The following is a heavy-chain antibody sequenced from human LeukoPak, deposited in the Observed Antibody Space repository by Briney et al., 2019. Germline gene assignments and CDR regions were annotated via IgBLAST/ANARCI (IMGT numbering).Heavy chain of an antibody. CDR3: ARTWGGYCSSTSCIGAFDI. CDR2: SNHSGST. V-gene: IGHV4-34*01. J-gene: IGHJ3*02. Sequence: SETLSLTCAVYGGSFSGDYWSWIRQPPGKGLEWIGGSNHSGSTNYNPSLKSRVTISVDTSKNQFSLKLSSVTAADTAVYYCARTWGGYCSSTSCIGAFDIWGQGTMVTVSS. D-gene: IGHD2-2*01. CDR1: GGSFSGDY.